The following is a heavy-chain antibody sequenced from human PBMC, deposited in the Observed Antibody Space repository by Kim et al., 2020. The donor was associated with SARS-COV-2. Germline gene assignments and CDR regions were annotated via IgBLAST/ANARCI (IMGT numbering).Heavy chain of an antibody. V-gene: IGHV3-48*02. CDR2: ISSSSGTI. J-gene: IGHJ4*02. CDR1: GFTFTSYS. D-gene: IGHD6-13*01. Sequence: GGSLRLSCAASGFTFTSYSMNWVRQAPGKGLEWVSYISSSSGTIYYADSVKGRFTISRDNAQNLLYLQMNSLRDEDTAVYYCARDRAGSSTSRGFDYWGQGTLVTVSP. CDR3: ARDRAGSSTSRGFDY.